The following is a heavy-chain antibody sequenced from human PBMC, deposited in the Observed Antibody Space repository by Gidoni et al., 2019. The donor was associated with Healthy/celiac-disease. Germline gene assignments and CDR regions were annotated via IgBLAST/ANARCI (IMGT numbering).Heavy chain of an antibody. J-gene: IGHJ3*02. CDR3: ARDEAFDI. V-gene: IGHV3-48*01. CDR2: LSSSSSTI. Sequence: SGFTFSSYSMNWVRQAPGKGLEWVSSLSSSSSTIYYADSVKGRFTISRDNAKNSLYLQMNSLRAEDTAVYYCARDEAFDIWGQGTMVTVSS. CDR1: GFTFSSYS.